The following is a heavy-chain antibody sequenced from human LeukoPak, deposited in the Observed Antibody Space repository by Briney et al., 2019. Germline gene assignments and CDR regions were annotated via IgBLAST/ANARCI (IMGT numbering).Heavy chain of an antibody. CDR1: GFTFSSYS. Sequence: PGGSLRLSCAASGFTFSSYSMNWVRQAPGKGLEWVSSISSSSSYIYYADSVKGRFTISRDNAKNSLYLQMNSLRAEDTAVYYCARDRVLDYYDSSGYDYWRQGTLVTVSS. V-gene: IGHV3-21*01. D-gene: IGHD3-22*01. CDR3: ARDRVLDYYDSSGYDY. CDR2: ISSSSSYI. J-gene: IGHJ4*02.